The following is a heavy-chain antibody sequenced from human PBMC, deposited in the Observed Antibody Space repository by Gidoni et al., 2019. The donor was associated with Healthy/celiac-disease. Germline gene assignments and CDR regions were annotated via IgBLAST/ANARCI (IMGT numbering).Heavy chain of an antibody. V-gene: IGHV3-48*04. CDR3: ASGDYYDSSGYYYYNWFDP. CDR2: ISSSSTI. J-gene: IGHJ5*02. Sequence: EVQLVESGGGLVQPGGSLRLSCAASGFTFSSYSMNWVRQAPGKGLEWVSYISSSSTIYYADSVKGRFTISRDNAKNSLYLQMNSLRAEDTAVYYCASGDYYDSSGYYYYNWFDPWGQGTLVTVSS. D-gene: IGHD3-22*01. CDR1: GFTFSSYS.